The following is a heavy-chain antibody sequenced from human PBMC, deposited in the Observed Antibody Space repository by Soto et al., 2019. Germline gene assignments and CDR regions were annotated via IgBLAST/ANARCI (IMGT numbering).Heavy chain of an antibody. CDR3: ARGSSVGDV. CDR1: GGSFSGYY. Sequence: SETLSLTCAVYGGSFSGYYWSWIRQPPGKGLEWIGEINHSGSTNYNPSLKSRVTISVDTSKNQSSLKLSSVTAADTAVYYCARGSSVGDVWGKGTTVTVSS. CDR2: INHSGST. V-gene: IGHV4-34*01. J-gene: IGHJ6*04.